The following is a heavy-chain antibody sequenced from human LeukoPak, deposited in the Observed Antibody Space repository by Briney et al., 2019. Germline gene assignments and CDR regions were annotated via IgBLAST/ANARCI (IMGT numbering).Heavy chain of an antibody. CDR1: GFTFSSYG. CDR3: AKSTTVTQRGYFDY. CDR2: ISYDGSNK. V-gene: IGHV3-30*18. D-gene: IGHD4-17*01. J-gene: IGHJ4*02. Sequence: PGGSLRLSCAASGFTFSSYGMHWVRQAPAKGLDWVAIISYDGSNKYYADSVKGRFTISRDNSKNTLYLQMNSLRAEDTAVYYCAKSTTVTQRGYFDYWGQGTLVTVSS.